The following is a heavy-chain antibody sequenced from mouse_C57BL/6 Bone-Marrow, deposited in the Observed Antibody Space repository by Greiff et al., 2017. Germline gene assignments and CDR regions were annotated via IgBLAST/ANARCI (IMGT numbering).Heavy chain of an antibody. D-gene: IGHD1-1*01. CDR1: GFNIKDDY. V-gene: IGHV14-4*01. J-gene: IGHJ2*01. CDR2: IDPENGDT. Sequence: EVKLVESGAELVRPGASVKLSCTASGFNIKDDYMHWVKQRPEQGLEWIGWIDPENGDTEYASKFQGKAPITADTSSNTAYLQLSSLTSEDTAVYSCTLITTVVATDYWGQGTTLTVSS. CDR3: TLITTVVATDY.